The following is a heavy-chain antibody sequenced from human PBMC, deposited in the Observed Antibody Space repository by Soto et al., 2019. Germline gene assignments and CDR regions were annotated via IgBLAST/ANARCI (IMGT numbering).Heavy chain of an antibody. CDR2: ISWNSGSI. V-gene: IGHV3-9*01. Sequence: GGSLRLCCAASGFTFDDYAMHWVRQAPGKGLEWVSGISWNSGSIGYADSVKGRFTISRDNAKNSLYLQMNSLRAEDTALYYCAKVGVVVAPRGAFDIWGQGTMVTVSS. D-gene: IGHD2-15*01. J-gene: IGHJ3*02. CDR3: AKVGVVVAPRGAFDI. CDR1: GFTFDDYA.